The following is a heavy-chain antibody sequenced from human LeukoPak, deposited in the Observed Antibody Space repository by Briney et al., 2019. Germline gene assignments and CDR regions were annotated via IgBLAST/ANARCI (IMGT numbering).Heavy chain of an antibody. Sequence: GGSLRLSCAASGFPVTNYNYMSWVRQAPGKGLEWVSSISSSSSYIYYADSVKGRFTISRDNAKNSLYLQMNSLRAEDTAVYYCARVVFRYCSGGSCYFREVPLLPSNWFDPWGQGTLVTVSS. CDR2: ISSSSSYI. J-gene: IGHJ5*02. D-gene: IGHD2-15*01. CDR1: GFPVTNYN. V-gene: IGHV3-21*01. CDR3: ARVVFRYCSGGSCYFREVPLLPSNWFDP.